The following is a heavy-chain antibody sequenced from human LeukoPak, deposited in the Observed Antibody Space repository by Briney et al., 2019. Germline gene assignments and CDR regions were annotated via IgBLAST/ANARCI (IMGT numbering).Heavy chain of an antibody. J-gene: IGHJ4*02. CDR1: GFTFSDFS. CDR3: AKQSYARSLGE. D-gene: IGHD2-8*01. V-gene: IGHV3-23*01. CDR2: INSGGTST. Sequence: GGSLRLSCATSGFTFSDFSMSWVRQAPGKGLEWVSTINSGGTSTYYEDSVKGRFTISRSNSKNTLYLQMSSLRVEDTAVYYCAKQSYARSLGEGGAGTLVSVSS.